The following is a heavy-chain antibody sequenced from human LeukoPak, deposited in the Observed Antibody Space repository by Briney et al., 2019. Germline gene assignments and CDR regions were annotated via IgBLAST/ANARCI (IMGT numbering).Heavy chain of an antibody. D-gene: IGHD2-2*02. Sequence: PGGSLRLSCAASGFTFSSYGMPWVRQAPGKGLEWVAVIWYDGSNKYYADSVKGRFTISRDNSKNTLYLQMNSLRAEDTAVYYCARDRSCSSTSCYTKAQNYYYYGMDVWGQGTTVTVSS. CDR2: IWYDGSNK. CDR1: GFTFSSYG. CDR3: ARDRSCSSTSCYTKAQNYYYYGMDV. J-gene: IGHJ6*02. V-gene: IGHV3-33*01.